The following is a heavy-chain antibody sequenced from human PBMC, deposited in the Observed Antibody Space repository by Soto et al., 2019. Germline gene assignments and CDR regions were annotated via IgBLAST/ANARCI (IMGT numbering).Heavy chain of an antibody. Sequence: EVQLLESGGGLVQRGGSLRLSCAASGFTISTFAMTWVRQAPGKGLESVCGMTGSGATIHYADSVRGRFTISKDNSKNVLFLQMDYLRDEDTAIYYCAKDAVYNDGLWLMDSWGQGTLVTVSS. J-gene: IGHJ4*02. V-gene: IGHV3-23*01. CDR2: MTGSGATI. CDR3: AKDAVYNDGLWLMDS. CDR1: GFTISTFA. D-gene: IGHD2-21*01.